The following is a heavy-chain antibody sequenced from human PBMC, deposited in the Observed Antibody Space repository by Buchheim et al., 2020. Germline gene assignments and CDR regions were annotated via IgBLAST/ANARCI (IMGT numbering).Heavy chain of an antibody. D-gene: IGHD4-17*01. Sequence: QVQLQQWGAGLLKPSETLSLTCAVYGGSFSGYYWSWIRQPPGKGLEWIGEINHSGSTNYNPSLKSRVTISVETSKNKFSLKLSSVTAADTAVYYCARGQGQKLRLPIAFDIWGQGT. CDR1: GGSFSGYY. CDR2: INHSGST. J-gene: IGHJ3*02. V-gene: IGHV4-34*01. CDR3: ARGQGQKLRLPIAFDI.